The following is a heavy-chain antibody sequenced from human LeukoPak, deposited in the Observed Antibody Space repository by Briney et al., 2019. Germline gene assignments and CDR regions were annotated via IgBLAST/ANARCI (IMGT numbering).Heavy chain of an antibody. V-gene: IGHV1-46*01. J-gene: IGHJ3*02. CDR1: GYTFTSYY. CDR2: INPSGGST. CDR3: ASHRKYYDFWSGPSYAFDI. Sequence: GSVKVSCKASGYTFTSYYMHWVRQAPGQGLEWMGIINPSGGSTSYAQKFQGRVTMTRDTSKNQFTLKLSSVTAADTAVYYCASHRKYYDFWSGPSYAFDIWGQGTMVTVSS. D-gene: IGHD3-3*01.